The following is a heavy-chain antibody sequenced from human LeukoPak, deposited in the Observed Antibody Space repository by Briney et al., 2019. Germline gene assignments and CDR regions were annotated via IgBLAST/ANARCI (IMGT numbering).Heavy chain of an antibody. CDR1: GFTFDDSA. Sequence: GWSLRLSCAASGFTFDDSAMRWVRQAPGKGVEWVSGISWDSGNIIYADSVRGRFTISRDNARNSLYLQMNSLRPEDTALYYCAKADIAVADMYYFDYWGQGTLVTVSS. J-gene: IGHJ4*02. D-gene: IGHD6-19*01. V-gene: IGHV3-9*01. CDR2: ISWDSGNI. CDR3: AKADIAVADMYYFDY.